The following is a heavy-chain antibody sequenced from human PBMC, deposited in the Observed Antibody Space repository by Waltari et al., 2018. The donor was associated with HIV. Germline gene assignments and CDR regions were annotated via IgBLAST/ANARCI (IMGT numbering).Heavy chain of an antibody. D-gene: IGHD3-10*01. CDR3: ARGQYYSMDV. J-gene: IGHJ6*02. V-gene: IGHV3-74*01. Sequence: EVQLVESGGGLVQPGGSLRLSCAASGFTFSSYWMHWVRQAPGKGLVWVSGINRGGSNTRYADSVKGRCTISRDNAKNTLYLQINSLRVEDTAVYYCARGQYYSMDVWGQGTTVTVSS. CDR2: INRGGSNT. CDR1: GFTFSSYW.